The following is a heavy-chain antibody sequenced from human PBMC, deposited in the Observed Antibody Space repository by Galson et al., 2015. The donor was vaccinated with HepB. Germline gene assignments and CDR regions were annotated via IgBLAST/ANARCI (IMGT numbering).Heavy chain of an antibody. V-gene: IGHV3-7*03. CDR2: IKEDGSEK. D-gene: IGHD6-13*01. Sequence: SLRLSCAASGFTFSSYWMSWVRQAPGKGLEWVANIKEDGSEKYYVDSVKGRFTISRDNAKNSLYLQMNSLRAEDTAVYYCAKVGPFSSSWFWGQGTLVTVSS. CDR3: AKVGPFSSSWF. J-gene: IGHJ4*02. CDR1: GFTFSSYW.